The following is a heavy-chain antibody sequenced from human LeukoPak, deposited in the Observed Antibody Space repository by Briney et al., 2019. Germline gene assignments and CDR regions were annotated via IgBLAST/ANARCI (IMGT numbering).Heavy chain of an antibody. CDR2: IYHSGTT. CDR3: ARFSDFWSGYYRHDAFDI. CDR1: GGSISSWF. D-gene: IGHD3-3*01. J-gene: IGHJ3*02. Sequence: PSETLSLTCNVSGGSISSWFWNWIRQPPGKGLEWIGYIYHSGTTKYNPCLKSRVTISIDTSKNQFSLRLSSVTAADTAVYYCARFSDFWSGYYRHDAFDIWGQGTTVTVSS. V-gene: IGHV4-59*01.